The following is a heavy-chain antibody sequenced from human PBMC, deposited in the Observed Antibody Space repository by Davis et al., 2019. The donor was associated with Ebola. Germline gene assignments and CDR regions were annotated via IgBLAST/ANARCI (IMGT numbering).Heavy chain of an antibody. CDR3: AKEQPVRVSRAWDLDC. V-gene: IGHV3-30*18. CDR1: GLTLNIYG. CDR2: ISFDGNTK. D-gene: IGHD6-19*01. J-gene: IGHJ4*02. Sequence: PGGSLRLSCAASGLTLNIYGMHWVRQVPGKGLEWVSVISFDGNTKYYADSVKGRFTVSRDNVKNTIYLEMSSLRPDDTAVYYCAKEQPVRVSRAWDLDCWGLGTLVTVSS.